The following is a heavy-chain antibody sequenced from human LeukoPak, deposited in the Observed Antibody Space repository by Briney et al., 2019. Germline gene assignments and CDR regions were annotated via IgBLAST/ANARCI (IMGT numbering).Heavy chain of an antibody. V-gene: IGHV1-69*04. CDR3: ARLVGYYYDSSGYERDY. J-gene: IGHJ4*02. D-gene: IGHD3-22*01. CDR1: GGTFSSYA. Sequence: GASVKVSCKASGGTFSSYAISWVRQAPGQGLEWMGRIIPILGIANYAQKFQGRVTITADKSTSTAYMELSSLRSEDTAVYYCARLVGYYYDSSGYERDYWGQGTLVTVSS. CDR2: IIPILGIA.